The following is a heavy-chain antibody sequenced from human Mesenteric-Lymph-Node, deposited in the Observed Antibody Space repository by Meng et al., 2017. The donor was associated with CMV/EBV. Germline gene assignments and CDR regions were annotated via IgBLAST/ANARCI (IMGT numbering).Heavy chain of an antibody. CDR2: ISRDGSKT. V-gene: IGHV3-23*03. D-gene: IGHD3-16*01. CDR3: ATYHRGTEYYLDH. Sequence: GESLKISCAASGFSFSTYAISWVRQAPGKGLEWVSVISRDGSKTYYADSVRGRFTISRDDSKNTLYLKLNSLSADDTAVYYCATYHRGTEYYLDHWGQGTLVTVSS. J-gene: IGHJ4*02. CDR1: GFSFSTYA.